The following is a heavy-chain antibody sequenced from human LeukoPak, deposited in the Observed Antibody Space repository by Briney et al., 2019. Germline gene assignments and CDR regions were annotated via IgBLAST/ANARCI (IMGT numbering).Heavy chain of an antibody. CDR3: ARVGIYCGGDCYNDY. J-gene: IGHJ4*02. CDR1: GFTFSSYW. CDR2: INSDGSST. D-gene: IGHD2-21*02. Sequence: GGSLRLSCAASGFTFSSYWMHWVRQAPGKGLVWVSRINSDGSSTSYADSVKGRFTISRDNAKNTLYLQMNRLRAEDTAVYYCARVGIYCGGDCYNDYWGQGTLVTVSS. V-gene: IGHV3-74*01.